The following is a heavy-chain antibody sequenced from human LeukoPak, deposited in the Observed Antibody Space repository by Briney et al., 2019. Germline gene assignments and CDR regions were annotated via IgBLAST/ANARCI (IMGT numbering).Heavy chain of an antibody. D-gene: IGHD4-23*01. CDR2: ISGSSSRI. V-gene: IGHV3-48*01. Sequence: HTGGSLRLSCAASGFSFSSYSMNWVRQAPGKGLEWVSYISGSSSRIYYADLVKGRFTISRDNAKTSLYLQMNSLRAEDTAVYYCARAPPDYGGYTNDYWGQGTLVTVSS. CDR3: ARAPPDYGGYTNDY. CDR1: GFSFSSYS. J-gene: IGHJ4*02.